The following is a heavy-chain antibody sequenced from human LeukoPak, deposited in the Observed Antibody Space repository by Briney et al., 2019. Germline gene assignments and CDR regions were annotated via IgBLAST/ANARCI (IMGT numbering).Heavy chain of an antibody. CDR1: GGSISSYY. CDR3: ARVAKARSYYYGMDV. CDR2: INHSGST. D-gene: IGHD4/OR15-4a*01. J-gene: IGHJ6*02. Sequence: SETLSLTCTVSGGSISSYYWSWIRQPPGKGLEWIGEINHSGSTNYNPSLKSRVTISVDTSKNQFSLKLSSVTAADTAVYYCARVAKARSYYYGMDVWGQGTTVTVSS. V-gene: IGHV4-34*01.